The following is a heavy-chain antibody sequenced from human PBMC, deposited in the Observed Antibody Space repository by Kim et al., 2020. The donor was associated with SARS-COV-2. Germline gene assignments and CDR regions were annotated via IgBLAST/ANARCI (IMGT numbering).Heavy chain of an antibody. CDR1: GFTFGDYA. D-gene: IGHD3-3*01. CDR3: AKDDIKTTSGVVIWYYF. J-gene: IGHJ4*01. CDR2: ISWNSGSI. Sequence: GGSLRLSCAASGFTFGDYAMSWVRQAPGKGLEWVSGISWNSGSIGYADSVKGRFTISRDNAKNTLYLQMNSLRAEDTAVYYCAKDDIKTTSGVVIWYYF. V-gene: IGHV3-9*01.